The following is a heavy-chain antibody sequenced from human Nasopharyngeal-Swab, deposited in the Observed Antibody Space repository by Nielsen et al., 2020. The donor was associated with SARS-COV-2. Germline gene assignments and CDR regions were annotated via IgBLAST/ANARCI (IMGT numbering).Heavy chain of an antibody. CDR1: GGSISSGSYY. D-gene: IGHD1-26*01. J-gene: IGHJ5*02. V-gene: IGHV4-61*02. CDR2: IYTSGST. CDR3: ARQGGGSYYDNWFDP. Sequence: LRLSCTVSGGSISSGSYYWSWIRQPAGKGLEWIGRIYTSGSTNYNPSLKSRVTISVDTSKNQFSLKLSSVTAADTAVYYCARQGGGSYYDNWFDPWGQGTLVTVSS.